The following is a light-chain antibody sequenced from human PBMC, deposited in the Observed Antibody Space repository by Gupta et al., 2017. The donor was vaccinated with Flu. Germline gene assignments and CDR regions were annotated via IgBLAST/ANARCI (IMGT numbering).Light chain of an antibody. Sequence: SKDIGALTDVSWYQQHQDKGPPLIIVDVKLRPSGISSRFSGSNSGNTASLTISGLQAEDDGDDFCTSYTSKSPHVIFGGGTKLTVL. J-gene: IGLJ2*01. CDR1: SKDIGALTD. CDR2: DVK. V-gene: IGLV2-14*03. CDR3: TSYTSKSPHVI.